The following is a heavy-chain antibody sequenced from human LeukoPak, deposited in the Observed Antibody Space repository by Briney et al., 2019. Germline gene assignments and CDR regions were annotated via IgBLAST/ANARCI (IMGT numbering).Heavy chain of an antibody. CDR1: GFTFTSSA. CDR2: IVVGSGNT. D-gene: IGHD5-24*01. CDR3: AAISVEMAPDDNDY. Sequence: GTSLKVSCKASGFTFTSSAMQWVRQARGQRLEWIGWIVVGSGNTNYAQKFQERVTITRDMSTSTAYMELSSLRSEDTAVYYCAAISVEMAPDDNDYWGQGTLVTVSS. V-gene: IGHV1-58*02. J-gene: IGHJ4*02.